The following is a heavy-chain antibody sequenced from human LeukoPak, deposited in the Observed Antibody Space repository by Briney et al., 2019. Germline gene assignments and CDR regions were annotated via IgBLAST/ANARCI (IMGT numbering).Heavy chain of an antibody. J-gene: IGHJ4*02. CDR2: MNPNSGNT. D-gene: IGHD3-16*01. Sequence: ASVKVPCKASGYTFTSYDINWVRQATGQGLEWMGWMNPNSGNTGYAQKFQGRVTMTRNTSISTAYMELSSLRSEDTAVYYCARAVVSGSSYYFDYWGQGTLVTVSS. CDR3: ARAVVSGSSYYFDY. V-gene: IGHV1-8*01. CDR1: GYTFTSYD.